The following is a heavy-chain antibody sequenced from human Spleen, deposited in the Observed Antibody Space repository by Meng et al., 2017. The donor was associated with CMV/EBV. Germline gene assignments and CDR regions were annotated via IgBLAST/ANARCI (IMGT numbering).Heavy chain of an antibody. CDR1: GFTFSNYW. CDR2: ISSSSSYI. V-gene: IGHV3-21*01. D-gene: IGHD6-13*01. J-gene: IGHJ6*02. Sequence: GGSLRLSCAASGFTFSNYWMHWVRQAPGKGLVWVSSISSSSSYIYYADSVKGRFTISRDNAKNSLYLQMNSLRAEDTAVYYCARDSEYSSSWYPNYYYYGMDVWGQGTTVTVSS. CDR3: ARDSEYSSSWYPNYYYYGMDV.